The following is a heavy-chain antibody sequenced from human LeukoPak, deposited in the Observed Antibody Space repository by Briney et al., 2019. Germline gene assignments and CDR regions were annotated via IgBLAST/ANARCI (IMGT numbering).Heavy chain of an antibody. V-gene: IGHV3-15*01. CDR3: STDFSHFDLSSGFYSY. Sequence: GGSLRLSCAASGFTFTSAWMVWVRQAPGKGLDWIGRIKANIDGGSTDLAAPVKGRFSISRDDSTKTVSLQMNSLKIEDTAVYYCSTDFSHFDLSSGFYSYWGQGSLVTVSS. J-gene: IGHJ4*02. D-gene: IGHD3-3*01. CDR1: GFTFTSAW. CDR2: IKANIDGGST.